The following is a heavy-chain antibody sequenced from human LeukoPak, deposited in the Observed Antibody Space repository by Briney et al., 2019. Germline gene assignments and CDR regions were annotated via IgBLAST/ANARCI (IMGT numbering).Heavy chain of an antibody. D-gene: IGHD3/OR15-3a*01. V-gene: IGHV3-7*05. CDR1: GFTFSSYW. CDR3: VRNTVLRNTVYGHRVVNFGY. Sequence: GGSLRLSCAASGFTFSSYWMSWVRQAPGKGLEWVANINKDGSDKYYVDSVKGRFTISRDNAKTSLYLQMNSLRAEDTAVYYCVRNTVLRNTVYGHRVVNFGYRGPGTLVT. J-gene: IGHJ4*02. CDR2: INKDGSDK.